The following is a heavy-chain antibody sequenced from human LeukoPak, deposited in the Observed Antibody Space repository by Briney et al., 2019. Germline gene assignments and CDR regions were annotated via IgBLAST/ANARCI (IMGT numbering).Heavy chain of an antibody. D-gene: IGHD4-11*01. CDR1: GAAISDYS. CDR3: ARPTVYYYYYMDV. J-gene: IGHJ6*03. CDR2: IYSSGSV. Sequence: SETLSLTCTVSGAAISDYSWSWIRQSAGKGLEWIGRIYSSGSVNYNSSLKSRVTMSGDTSKNQFSLKLSSVTAADTAVYYCARPTVYYYYYMDVWGKGTTVTVSS. V-gene: IGHV4-4*07.